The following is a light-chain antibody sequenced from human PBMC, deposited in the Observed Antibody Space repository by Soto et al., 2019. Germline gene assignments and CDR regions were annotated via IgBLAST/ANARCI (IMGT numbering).Light chain of an antibody. Sequence: QSALTQPASVSGSPGQSITISCTGASSDVGDYNYVSWYQHHPGKAPKLLIYEVTYRPSVVSNRFSGSKSGNTASLTISGLQAEDEADYYCSSYTISTTWVFGGGTKLTVL. CDR3: SSYTISTTWV. CDR2: EVT. J-gene: IGLJ3*02. CDR1: SSDVGDYNY. V-gene: IGLV2-14*01.